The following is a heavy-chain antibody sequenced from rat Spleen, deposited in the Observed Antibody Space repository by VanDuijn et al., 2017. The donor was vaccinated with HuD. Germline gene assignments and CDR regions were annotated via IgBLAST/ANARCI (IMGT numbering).Heavy chain of an antibody. Sequence: EVQLVESGGGLLQPGRSLKPSCLASGFNFDYYDMAWVRQAPTKGLEWVASINTNGDRTYYRDSVQGRFTISRDNAKSTLYLQMDSLRSEDTATYYCASYLGTGLDYFDYWGQGVMVTVSS. J-gene: IGHJ2*01. CDR1: GFNFDYYD. CDR2: INTNGDRT. CDR3: ASYLGTGLDYFDY. V-gene: IGHV5S23*01. D-gene: IGHD4-6*01.